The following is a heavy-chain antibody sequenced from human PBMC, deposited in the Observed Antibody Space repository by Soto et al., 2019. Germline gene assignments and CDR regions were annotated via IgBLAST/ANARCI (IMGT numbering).Heavy chain of an antibody. V-gene: IGHV4-34*01. CDR3: ATRFYDSSGYYLFYFDS. CDR2: INHSGST. D-gene: IGHD3-22*01. J-gene: IGHJ4*02. Sequence: QVQLHQWGAGLLKPSETLSLTCAVSGGSFSFYYWSWIRQPPGQELEWIGEINHSGSTNYNSSLKSRVTISVDTSKTQFSLKLSAVTAADTAVYYCATRFYDSSGYYLFYFDSWGQGTLVTVPS. CDR1: GGSFSFYY.